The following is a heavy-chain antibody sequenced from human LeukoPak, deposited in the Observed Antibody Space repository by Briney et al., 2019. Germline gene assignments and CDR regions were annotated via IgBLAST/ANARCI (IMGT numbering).Heavy chain of an antibody. CDR2: SSHSGDT. Sequence: SETLSLTCAVYGETFSGHFWSWIRQAPGKGLEWIGESSHSGDTKYNPSLKSRVTVAVDTSKNQFSLHLTSVTAADTALYYCARSVFLIRGIKCYYWSQGSLITVSS. CDR3: ARSVFLIRGIKCYY. J-gene: IGHJ4*02. V-gene: IGHV4-34*08. D-gene: IGHD2-21*01. CDR1: GETFSGHF.